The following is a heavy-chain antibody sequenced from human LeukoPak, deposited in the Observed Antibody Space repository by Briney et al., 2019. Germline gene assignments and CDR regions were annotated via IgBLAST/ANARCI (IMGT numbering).Heavy chain of an antibody. V-gene: IGHV1-46*01. Sequence: GASVKVSCKASGYTFTGYYLHWVRQAPGQGLEWMGIINPIGGSTTYVQKFQGRVTMTRDTSTSTVYMELSSLRSEDTAVYYCARGGSLAAAPHLYYFDYWGQGSLVTVS. CDR1: GYTFTGYY. CDR3: ARGGSLAAAPHLYYFDY. CDR2: INPIGGST. D-gene: IGHD6-19*01. J-gene: IGHJ4*02.